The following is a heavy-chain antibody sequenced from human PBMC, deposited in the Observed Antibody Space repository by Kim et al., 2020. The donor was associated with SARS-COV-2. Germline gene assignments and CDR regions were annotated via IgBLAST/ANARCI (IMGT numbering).Heavy chain of an antibody. J-gene: IGHJ6*02. CDR3: GRVLVAATVMDV. CDR2: SRHKARSYST. V-gene: IGHV3-72*01. Sequence: GGSLRLSCVGSGFTFSDHYIDWVRQAPGKGLEWVGRSRHKARSYSTEYAASVKGRFTISRDDSKNSVYLQMNSLKPEDTAVYYCGRVLVAATVMDVWGQGTTFTVSS. CDR1: GFTFSDHY. D-gene: IGHD1-26*01.